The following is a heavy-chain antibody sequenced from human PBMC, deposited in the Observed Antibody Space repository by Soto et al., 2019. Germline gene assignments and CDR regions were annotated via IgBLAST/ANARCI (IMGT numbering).Heavy chain of an antibody. V-gene: IGHV4-4*07. D-gene: IGHD2-21*01. J-gene: IGHJ4*02. Sequence: SETLSLTCTVSGGSISSYYWSWIRQPAGKGLEWIGRIYTSGSTNYNPSLKSRVTMSVDTSKNQFSLKLSSVTAADTAVYYCAARTKYCGGDCFDYWGQGTLVTV. CDR3: AARTKYCGGDCFDY. CDR2: IYTSGST. CDR1: GGSISSYY.